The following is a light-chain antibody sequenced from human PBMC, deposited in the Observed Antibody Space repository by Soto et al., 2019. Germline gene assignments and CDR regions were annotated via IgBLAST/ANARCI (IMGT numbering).Light chain of an antibody. Sequence: DIQMTQSTSTLSGSGGDRVTITCRASQTISSWLAWYQQKPGKAPKLLIYKASTLKSGVPSRFSGSGSGTEFTLTISRLQPDDFATYYCQHYNSYSEAFGQGTKVDI. CDR1: QTISSW. CDR3: QHYNSYSEA. CDR2: KAS. J-gene: IGKJ1*01. V-gene: IGKV1-5*03.